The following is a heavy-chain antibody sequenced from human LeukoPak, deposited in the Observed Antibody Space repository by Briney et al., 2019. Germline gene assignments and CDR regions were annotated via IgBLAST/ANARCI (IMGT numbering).Heavy chain of an antibody. CDR3: ARGYYYGSGSYLDY. D-gene: IGHD3-10*01. CDR1: GGSFSGYY. J-gene: IGHJ4*02. Sequence: SETLSLTCAVYGGSFSGYYWSWIRQPPGKGLEWIGEINRSGSTNYNPSLKSRVTISVDTSKNQFSLKLSSVTAADTAVYYCARGYYYGSGSYLDYWGQGTLVTVSS. CDR2: INRSGST. V-gene: IGHV4-34*01.